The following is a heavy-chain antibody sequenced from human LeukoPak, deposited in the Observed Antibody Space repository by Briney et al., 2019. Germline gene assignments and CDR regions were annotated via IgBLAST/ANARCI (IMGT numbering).Heavy chain of an antibody. Sequence: GASVKVSCKASGYSFVGYYIHWIRQAPGQGLEWLGWMNPDTGGRRLAQKFQGRVTLTRDTSISTAYMELNSLQSDDTAVYFCARDRVEMSTSLSFFDNWGQGSLITVSS. CDR1: GYSFVGYY. D-gene: IGHD5-24*01. V-gene: IGHV1-2*02. CDR3: ARDRVEMSTSLSFFDN. CDR2: MNPDTGGR. J-gene: IGHJ4*02.